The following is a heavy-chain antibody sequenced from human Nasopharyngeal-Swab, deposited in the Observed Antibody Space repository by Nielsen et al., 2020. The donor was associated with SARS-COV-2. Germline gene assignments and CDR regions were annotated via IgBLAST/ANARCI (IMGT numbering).Heavy chain of an antibody. V-gene: IGHV3-30*04. CDR3: ARALWGSYYYGMDV. CDR2: ISSDGSNK. Sequence: GGSLRLSCAASGFTFSSYAMHWVRQAPGKGLEWVAVISSDGSNKYYADSVKGRFTISRDNSKNTLYLQMNSLRAEDTAVYYCARALWGSYYYGMDVWGQGTTVTVSS. D-gene: IGHD7-27*01. J-gene: IGHJ6*02. CDR1: GFTFSSYA.